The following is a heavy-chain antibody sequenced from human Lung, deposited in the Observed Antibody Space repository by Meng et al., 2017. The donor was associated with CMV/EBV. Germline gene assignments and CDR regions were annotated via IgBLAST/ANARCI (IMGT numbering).Heavy chain of an antibody. CDR1: GGSFSSYK. Sequence: SAXVPCKASGGSFSSYKIVWVRQAPGQGLEWVGRIIPVLGIANYAQKFQGRVMIIADKSTGTAYMEVSSLRSEDTAVYYRATFMVYVRDPKERSVDSWGQGTQVTVSS. CDR3: ATFMVYVRDPKERSVDS. D-gene: IGHD2-8*01. V-gene: IGHV1-69*02. J-gene: IGHJ4*02. CDR2: IIPVLGIA.